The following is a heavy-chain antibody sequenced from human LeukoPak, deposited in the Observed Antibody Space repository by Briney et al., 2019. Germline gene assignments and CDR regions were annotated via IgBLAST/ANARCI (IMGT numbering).Heavy chain of an antibody. V-gene: IGHV3-74*01. CDR2: IDRDGLRE. CDR3: GTSRWSGVVDS. J-gene: IGHJ5*01. Sequence: PGGSLRLSCAASGFTFSSYEMNWVRQVPGKGLAWLSRIDRDGLREDYADSVRGRFTISRHNAKSTTYLQMNSLRAEDTAVYYCGTSRWSGVVDSWGQGTLVTVSS. D-gene: IGHD3-3*01. CDR1: GFTFSSYE.